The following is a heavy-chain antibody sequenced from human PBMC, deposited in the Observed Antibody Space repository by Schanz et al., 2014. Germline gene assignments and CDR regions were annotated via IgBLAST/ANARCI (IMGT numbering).Heavy chain of an antibody. CDR3: VKDLQRELLRDDHYYGMDV. Sequence: LVESGGGVVQPGRSLRLSCAASGFTFSSYGMHWVRQVPGKGLEWVAVVRYDGSKKYYADSVKGRFTTSRDNSKNTMYLQMNSLRAEDTAVYYCVKDLQRELLRDDHYYGMDVWGQGTTVTVSS. J-gene: IGHJ6*02. CDR2: VRYDGSKK. D-gene: IGHD1-26*01. CDR1: GFTFSSYG. V-gene: IGHV3-33*06.